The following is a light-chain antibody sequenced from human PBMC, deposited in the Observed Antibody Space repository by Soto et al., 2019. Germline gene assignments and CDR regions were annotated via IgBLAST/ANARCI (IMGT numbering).Light chain of an antibody. V-gene: IGKV3-11*01. CDR3: QQRSSWPLT. CDR1: QSVRTY. J-gene: IGKJ4*01. Sequence: EIVFTQSPATLSLSPGERATLSCRASQSVRTYLAWYQQKPAQAPRLLIHDVSDRATGIPARFSGSGSGTDFTLTISSLEPEDFSVYYCQQRSSWPLTFGGGTKVEIK. CDR2: DVS.